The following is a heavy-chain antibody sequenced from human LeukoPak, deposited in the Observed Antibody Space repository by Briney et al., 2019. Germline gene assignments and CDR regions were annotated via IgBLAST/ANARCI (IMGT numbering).Heavy chain of an antibody. J-gene: IGHJ5*02. CDR2: IYYGGTT. Sequence: SETLSLTCSVSGDSVSKTTYYWGWIRQPPGKGLEWIGSIYYGGTTYYNPSLKSRVTISVDTSKNQFSLKLSSVTAADTAVYYCARRQYCSSTSCYKGWFDPWGQGTLVTVSS. CDR3: ARRQYCSSTSCYKGWFDP. D-gene: IGHD2-2*02. CDR1: GDSVSKTTYY. V-gene: IGHV4-39*01.